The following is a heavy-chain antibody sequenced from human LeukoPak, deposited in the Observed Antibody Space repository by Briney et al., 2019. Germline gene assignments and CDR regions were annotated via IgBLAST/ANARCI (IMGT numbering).Heavy chain of an antibody. D-gene: IGHD1-26*01. J-gene: IGHJ4*02. CDR2: INPSGGST. CDR1: GYTFTSYY. CDR3: ARVGALSGSHSYFDY. Sequence: ASVKVSCKASGYTFTSYYMHWVRQAPGQGLEWMGIINPSGGSTSYAQKFQGRVTMTRDTSTSTVYMELSSLRSEDTAMYYCARVGALSGSHSYFDYWGQGTLVTVSS. V-gene: IGHV1-46*01.